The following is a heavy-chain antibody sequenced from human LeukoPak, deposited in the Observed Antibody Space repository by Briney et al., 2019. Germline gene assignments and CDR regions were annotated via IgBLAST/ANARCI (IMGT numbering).Heavy chain of an antibody. CDR3: AIVLPDYYDSSGLGF. J-gene: IGHJ4*02. CDR1: GFTFSGYS. D-gene: IGHD3-22*01. Sequence: GGSLRLSCAASGFTFSGYSMSWIRQAPGKGLEWISYIIYTDNTIYYADSVKGRFTISRDNAKNSLYLQMNSLRVEDTAVYYCAIVLPDYYDSSGLGFWGQGTLVTVSP. CDR2: IIYTDNTI. V-gene: IGHV3-11*01.